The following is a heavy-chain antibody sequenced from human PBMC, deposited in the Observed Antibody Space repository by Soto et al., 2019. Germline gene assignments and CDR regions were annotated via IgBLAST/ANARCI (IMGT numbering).Heavy chain of an antibody. V-gene: IGHV3-20*04. CDR2: VNWNGGST. CDR3: VRGASLNFDY. CDR1: GFTFDDYG. Sequence: GGSLRLSCAASGFTFDDYGMSWARQAPGKGLEWVSGVNWNGGSTGYADSVRGRFTISRDNAKNSLYLQMNSLRAEDTAFYYCVRGASLNFDYWGQGTLVTVSS. J-gene: IGHJ4*02. D-gene: IGHD1-26*01.